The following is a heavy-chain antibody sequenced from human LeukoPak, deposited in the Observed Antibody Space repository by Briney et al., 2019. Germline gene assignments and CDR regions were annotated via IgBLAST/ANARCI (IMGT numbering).Heavy chain of an antibody. CDR2: IYSDNT. CDR3: ARDFGYSGYEPAFDY. J-gene: IGHJ4*02. Sequence: GGSLRLSCTVSGFTVSSNSMSWVRQAPGKGLEWVSFIYSDNTHYSDSVKGRFTISRDNSKNTLYLQMNSLRAEDTAVYYCARDFGYSGYEPAFDYWGQGTLVTVSS. CDR1: GFTVSSNS. D-gene: IGHD5-12*01. V-gene: IGHV3-53*01.